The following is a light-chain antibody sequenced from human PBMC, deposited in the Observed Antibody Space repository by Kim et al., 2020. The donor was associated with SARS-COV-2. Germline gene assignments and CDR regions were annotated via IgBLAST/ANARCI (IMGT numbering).Light chain of an antibody. J-gene: IGKJ4*01. V-gene: IGKV3-15*01. CDR2: GAS. Sequence: EIVMTQSPASLSVSPGERATLSCRASHSVKDNLAWYQQKPGQPPRLLIFGASTRATGIPVRFSGSGSGTEFTLTISSLQSEDFAVYFCQQYSQWLTFGGGTKLEI. CDR1: HSVKDN. CDR3: QQYSQWLT.